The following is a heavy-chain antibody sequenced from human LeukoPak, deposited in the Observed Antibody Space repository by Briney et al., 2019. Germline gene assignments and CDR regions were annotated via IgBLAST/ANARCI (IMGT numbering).Heavy chain of an antibody. CDR3: AKDSHVEEQQLVSCVDH. CDR2: ISGSGGRT. Sequence: GGSLRLSCAASGFTFSSYAMSWVRQAPGKGLEWVSSISGSGGRTYYADSVKGRFTISRDNSKNTLYLQMSSLRAEDTAVYYCAKDSHVEEQQLVSCVDHWGQGILVTVSS. D-gene: IGHD6-13*01. CDR1: GFTFSSYA. V-gene: IGHV3-23*01. J-gene: IGHJ4*02.